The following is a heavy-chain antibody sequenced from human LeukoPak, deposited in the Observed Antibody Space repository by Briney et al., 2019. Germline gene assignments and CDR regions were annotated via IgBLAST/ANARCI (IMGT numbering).Heavy chain of an antibody. CDR3: ARPPTGHYYFDY. V-gene: IGHV3-74*01. J-gene: IGHJ4*02. CDR1: GFTFSSYW. Sequence: GGSLRLSCAASGFTFSSYWMHWVRQAPGKGLVWVSRINTDGSTTSYADSVKGRFTISRDNAKNSLYLQMNSLRAEDAAVYYCARPPTGHYYFDYWGQGTLVTVSS. CDR2: INTDGSTT.